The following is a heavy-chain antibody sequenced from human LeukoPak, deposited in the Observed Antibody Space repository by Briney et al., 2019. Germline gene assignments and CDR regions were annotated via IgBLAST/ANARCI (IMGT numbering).Heavy chain of an antibody. J-gene: IGHJ6*03. Sequence: GRSLRLSCAASGFTFSSYAMHWVRQAPGKGLEWVAVISYDGSNKYYADSVKGRFTISRDNAKNTLYLQMNSLRAEDTAVYYCARVGGNLYYYYYYMDVWGKGTTVTVSS. CDR3: ARVGGNLYYYYYYMDV. CDR1: GFTFSSYA. D-gene: IGHD4-23*01. V-gene: IGHV3-30-3*01. CDR2: ISYDGSNK.